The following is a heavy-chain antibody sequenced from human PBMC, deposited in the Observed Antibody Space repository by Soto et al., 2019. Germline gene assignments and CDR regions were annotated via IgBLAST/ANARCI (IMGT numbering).Heavy chain of an antibody. J-gene: IGHJ4*02. CDR1: GFTFSSYA. CDR2: IGRVGGGT. V-gene: IGHV3-23*01. D-gene: IGHD6-19*01. Sequence: VGSLRLSCVASGFTFSSYAMGWVRQAPGTGLEWVSTIGRVGGGTHFADSVQGRFTISRDDSKSTLYLQMNSLRVDDTAIYYCAKRSVTDTFYFDSWGQGTLVTVSS. CDR3: AKRSVTDTFYFDS.